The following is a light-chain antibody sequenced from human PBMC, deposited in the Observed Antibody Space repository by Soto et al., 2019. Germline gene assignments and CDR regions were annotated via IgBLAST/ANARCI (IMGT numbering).Light chain of an antibody. CDR1: SSDVGDYNY. Sequence: QSALTQPASVSGSPGQSITISCTGTSSDVGDYNYVSWYQQHPGKAPKLVIYDVSHRPSRFSNRFSGSKSGNTASLTISGLQAEDEADYYCSSYSSRSTVVFGGGTKVTVL. V-gene: IGLV2-14*01. J-gene: IGLJ2*01. CDR3: SSYSSRSTVV. CDR2: DVS.